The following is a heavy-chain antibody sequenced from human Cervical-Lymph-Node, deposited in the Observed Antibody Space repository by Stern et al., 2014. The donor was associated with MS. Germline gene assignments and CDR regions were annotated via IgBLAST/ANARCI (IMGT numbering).Heavy chain of an antibody. Sequence: VQLVQSGAEVKKPGESLKISCKLSGYSFTIYYIAWVRQMPGKGMEWMGCIYPYDSDTTSSPSFQGQVTISADKSITTAYLQWSSLRASDTAMYYCARHVQGFDYWGQGTLVTVSS. CDR1: GYSFTIYY. V-gene: IGHV5-51*01. CDR3: ARHVQGFDY. J-gene: IGHJ4*02. CDR2: IYPYDSDT.